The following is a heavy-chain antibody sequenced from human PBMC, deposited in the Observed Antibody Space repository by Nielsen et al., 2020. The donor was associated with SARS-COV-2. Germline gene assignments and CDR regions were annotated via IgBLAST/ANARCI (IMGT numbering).Heavy chain of an antibody. V-gene: IGHV3-23*01. D-gene: IGHD1-26*01. J-gene: IGHJ4*02. CDR3: AKSLSHIGSGSYY. Sequence: GESLKISWAASGFTFSSYAMSWVRQAPGKGLEWVSAISGSGGSTYYADSVKGRFTISRDNSKNTLYLQMNSLRAEDTAVYYCAKSLSHIGSGSYYWGQGTLVTVSS. CDR1: GFTFSSYA. CDR2: ISGSGGST.